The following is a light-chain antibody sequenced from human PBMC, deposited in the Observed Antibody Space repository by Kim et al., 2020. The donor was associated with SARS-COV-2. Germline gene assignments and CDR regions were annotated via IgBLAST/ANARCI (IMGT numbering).Light chain of an antibody. CDR2: GAS. CDR1: ERISIN. V-gene: IGKV3-15*01. CDR3: QQDDDWPPIT. Sequence: EVVMTQSPASLSVSPGERATLSCRASERISINLAWYQQKPGQPPRLLMYGASTRATGVPARFSGGGSGTEFTLTISSLQSDDCAIYYCQQDDDWPPITFGGGTKVEIK. J-gene: IGKJ4*01.